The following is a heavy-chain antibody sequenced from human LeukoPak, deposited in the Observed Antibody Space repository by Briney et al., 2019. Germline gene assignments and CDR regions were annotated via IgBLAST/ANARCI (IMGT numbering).Heavy chain of an antibody. Sequence: GGSLRLSCAASGFTFSSYSMNWVRQAPGKGLEWLSYISSSSSTIYYADSVKGRFTISRDNAKNSLYLQMNSLRAEDTAVYYCARGDCSGGSCYLSLRAIDYWGEGTLVTVSS. CDR3: ARGDCSGGSCYLSLRAIDY. D-gene: IGHD2-15*01. CDR1: GFTFSSYS. CDR2: ISSSSSTI. V-gene: IGHV3-48*01. J-gene: IGHJ4*02.